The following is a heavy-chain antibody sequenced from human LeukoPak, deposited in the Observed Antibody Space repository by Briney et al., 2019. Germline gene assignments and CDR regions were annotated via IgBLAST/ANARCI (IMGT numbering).Heavy chain of an antibody. CDR1: GFTFSSYS. D-gene: IGHD5-18*01. V-gene: IGHV3-48*01. J-gene: IGHJ4*02. CDR3: ARAKARGYSYGHHFDY. Sequence: GGSLRLSCAASGFTFSSYSMNWVHQAPGKGLEWVSYISSSSSTIYYADSVKGRFTISRDNAKNSLYLQMNSLRAEDTAVYYCARAKARGYSYGHHFDYWGQGTLVTVSS. CDR2: ISSSSSTI.